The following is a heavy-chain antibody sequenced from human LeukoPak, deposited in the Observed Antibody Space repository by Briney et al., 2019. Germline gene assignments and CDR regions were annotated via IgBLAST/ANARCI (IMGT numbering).Heavy chain of an antibody. J-gene: IGHJ4*02. V-gene: IGHV3-53*01. D-gene: IGHD1-26*01. CDR2: IYRDSST. Sequence: GGSLRLSCAASGFTVSSNYMNWVRQAPGKGLECVSVIYRDSSTYYADSVKGRFTISRDNSKNTLYLQMNSLRAEDTAVYYCARELGSYYRYFDYWGQGTLVTVSS. CDR1: GFTVSSNY. CDR3: ARELGSYYRYFDY.